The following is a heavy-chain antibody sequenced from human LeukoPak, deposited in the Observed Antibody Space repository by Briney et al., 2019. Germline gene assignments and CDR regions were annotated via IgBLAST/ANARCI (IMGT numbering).Heavy chain of an antibody. V-gene: IGHV1-2*02. D-gene: IGHD3-3*01. Sequence: ASVKVSCKASGYTFTGYYMHWVRQAPGQGLEWMGWINPNSGGTNYAQKFQGRVTMTRDTSISTAYMELSRLRSDDTAVYYCARGTPPSVLRFLEWSPPVGMDVWGQGTTVTVSS. CDR1: GYTFTGYY. J-gene: IGHJ6*02. CDR2: INPNSGGT. CDR3: ARGTPPSVLRFLEWSPPVGMDV.